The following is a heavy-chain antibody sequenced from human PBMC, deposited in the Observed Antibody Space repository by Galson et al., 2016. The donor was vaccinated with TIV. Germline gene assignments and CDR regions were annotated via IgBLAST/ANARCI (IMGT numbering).Heavy chain of an antibody. Sequence: SVKVSCKASGGTFSSFVVTWVRQAPGQGLEWMGGIIPLFGEAHYAQKFRGRVTISADESTSTVYMELRSLRSGDTAVYYCAKCRNTAMDTYYYYYGLDVWGQGTTVTVSS. D-gene: IGHD5-18*01. J-gene: IGHJ6*02. CDR3: AKCRNTAMDTYYYYYGLDV. V-gene: IGHV1-69*13. CDR1: GGTFSSFV. CDR2: IIPLFGEA.